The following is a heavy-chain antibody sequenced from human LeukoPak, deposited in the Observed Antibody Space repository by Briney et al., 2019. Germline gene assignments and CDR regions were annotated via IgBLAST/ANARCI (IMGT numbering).Heavy chain of an antibody. V-gene: IGHV1-69*04. CDR1: GGTFSSYA. J-gene: IGHJ6*02. CDR2: IIPILGIA. D-gene: IGHD5-24*01. CDR3: ARDGYNYYYGMDV. Sequence: ASVKVSCKASGGTFSSYAISWVRQAPGQGLEWMGRIIPILGIANYAQKFQGRVTITADKSTSTAYMELSSLRSEDTAVYYCARDGYNYYYGMDVWGQGTTVTVSS.